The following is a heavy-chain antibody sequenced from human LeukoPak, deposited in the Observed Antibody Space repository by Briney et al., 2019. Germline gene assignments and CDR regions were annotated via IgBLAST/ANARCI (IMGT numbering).Heavy chain of an antibody. CDR1: GGSISSSSYY. CDR2: IYYSGST. Sequence: PSETLSLTCTVSGGSISSSSYYWGWIRQPPGKGLEWIGSIYYSGSTYYNPPLKSRVTISVDTSKNQFPLKLSSVTAADTAVYYCARTAIVLLWFGELPYDAFDIWGQGTMVTVSS. D-gene: IGHD3-10*01. CDR3: ARTAIVLLWFGELPYDAFDI. V-gene: IGHV4-39*01. J-gene: IGHJ3*02.